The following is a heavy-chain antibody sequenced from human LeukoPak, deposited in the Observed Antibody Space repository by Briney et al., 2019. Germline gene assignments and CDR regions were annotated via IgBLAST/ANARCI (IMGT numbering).Heavy chain of an antibody. CDR3: ARDALLGWFDP. Sequence: GGSLRLSCAASGFIFSTYGMHWVRQAPGKGLEWVAFIQYDGSNKYYADSVKGRFTISRDDSKNTLYLQMNSLRAEDTAVYYCARDALLGWFDPWGQGTLVTVSS. J-gene: IGHJ5*02. CDR2: IQYDGSNK. CDR1: GFIFSTYG. V-gene: IGHV3-30*02.